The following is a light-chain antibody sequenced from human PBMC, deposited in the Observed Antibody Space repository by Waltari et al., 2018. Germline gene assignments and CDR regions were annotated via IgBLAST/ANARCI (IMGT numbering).Light chain of an antibody. J-gene: IGKJ2*01. CDR3: QYSYTIPYT. Sequence: DIQMTHSPSSLSAFVGDRVTITCRASQSISSYLNWYQQKPVKAPNLLIYAASNLQSGVPSRFSGSGSGTDFNLTISSLQPEDFATYYCQYSYTIPYTFGQGTKLEI. V-gene: IGKV1-39*01. CDR1: QSISSY. CDR2: AAS.